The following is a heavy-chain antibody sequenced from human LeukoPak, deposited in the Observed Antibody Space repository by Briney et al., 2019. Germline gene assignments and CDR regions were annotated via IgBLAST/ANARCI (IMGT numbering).Heavy chain of an antibody. V-gene: IGHV3-23*01. Sequence: PGGSLRLSCAASGFTFSSYAMSWVRQAPGKGLEWVSAISGSGGSTYYADSVKGRFTISRDNSKNTVYLQMNSLRAEDTAEYYCAKVPVFSVTISEVVTDDAFDIWGQGTIVTVSS. D-gene: IGHD3-3*01. CDR3: AKVPVFSVTISEVVTDDAFDI. CDR1: GFTFSSYA. CDR2: ISGSGGST. J-gene: IGHJ3*02.